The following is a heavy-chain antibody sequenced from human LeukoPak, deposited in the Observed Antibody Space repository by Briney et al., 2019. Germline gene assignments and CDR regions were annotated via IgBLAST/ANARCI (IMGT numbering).Heavy chain of an antibody. CDR2: IYYSGST. Sequence: SETLSLTCTVSGGSISSYYWSWIRQPPGKGLEWIGDIYYSGSTNFNPSLKSRVTISVDTSKNQFSLKLSSVTAADTAVYYCARGYCSGGSCYSHYYYNYMDVWGKGTTVTVSS. V-gene: IGHV4-59*01. CDR1: GGSISSYY. D-gene: IGHD2-15*01. J-gene: IGHJ6*03. CDR3: ARGYCSGGSCYSHYYYNYMDV.